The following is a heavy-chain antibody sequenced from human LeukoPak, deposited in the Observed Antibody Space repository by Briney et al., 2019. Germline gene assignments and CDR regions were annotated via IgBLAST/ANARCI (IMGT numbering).Heavy chain of an antibody. J-gene: IGHJ4*02. CDR3: VRGIAAAGGFDF. Sequence: GGSLRVSCAASGFTFSSYSMNWARQAPGKGLEWVSYISSTTSTIYYATSVKGRFTVSRDNAGHPLYLQMNSLRAEDTAVYYCVRGIAAAGGFDFWGQGTLVTVSS. CDR2: ISSTTSTI. CDR1: GFTFSSYS. V-gene: IGHV3-48*01. D-gene: IGHD6-13*01.